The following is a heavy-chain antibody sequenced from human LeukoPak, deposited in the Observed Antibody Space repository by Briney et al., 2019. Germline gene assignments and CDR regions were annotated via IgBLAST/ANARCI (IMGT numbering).Heavy chain of an antibody. J-gene: IGHJ4*02. V-gene: IGHV4-59*08. CDR3: TRHPRIIAGNPYFDY. CDR2: IYYTGDT. CDR1: GVSLSSYY. D-gene: IGHD6-13*01. Sequence: PSETLSLTCTVSGVSLSSYYWNCIRQAPGKGLEWIGYIYYTGDTKFNPSLKSRVTISLDTSKNQFSLKLKSVTAADTAVYYCTRHPRIIAGNPYFDYWGQGTVVTVSS.